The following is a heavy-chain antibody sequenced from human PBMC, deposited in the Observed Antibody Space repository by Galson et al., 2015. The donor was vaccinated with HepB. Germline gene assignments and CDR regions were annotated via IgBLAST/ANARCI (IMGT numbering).Heavy chain of an antibody. Sequence: SLRLSCAASGFSVTSNYMSWVRQAPGKGLEWVSLIYSSGGTSSADSVKGRFTISRDDSKNTLYLQMNSLRVEDTAVYFCAAGGGGYWAFHFWGQGTLVTVSS. CDR3: AAGGGGYWAFHF. J-gene: IGHJ4*02. V-gene: IGHV3-53*01. D-gene: IGHD3-22*01. CDR1: GFSVTSNY. CDR2: IYSSGGT.